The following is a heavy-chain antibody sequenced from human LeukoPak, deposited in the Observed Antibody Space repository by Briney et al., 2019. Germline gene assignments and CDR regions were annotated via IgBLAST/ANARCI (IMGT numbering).Heavy chain of an antibody. CDR1: GYTVTSYD. J-gene: IGHJ6*02. CDR2: MNPNSGNT. CDR3: ARLVGATAYYYYGMDV. Sequence: ASVKVSCKASGYTVTSYDINWVRQATGQGLEWMGWMNPNSGNTGYAQKFQGRVTITRNTSISTAYMELSSLRSEDTAVYYCARLVGATAYYYYGMDVWGQGTTVTVSS. D-gene: IGHD1-26*01. V-gene: IGHV1-8*03.